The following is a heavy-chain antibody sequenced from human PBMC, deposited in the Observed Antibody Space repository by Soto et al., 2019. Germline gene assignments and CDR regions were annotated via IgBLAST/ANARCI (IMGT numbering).Heavy chain of an antibody. V-gene: IGHV3-9*01. D-gene: IGHD2-15*01. Sequence: GGSLRLSCAASGFTFDDYAMHWVRQAPGKGLEWVSGISWNSGSIGYADSVKGRFTISRDNAKNSLYLQMNSLRAEDTALYYYEKDIGGFCSGGSCSRNYYYGMDVGGQGTRVTVSS. CDR3: EKDIGGFCSGGSCSRNYYYGMDV. CDR1: GFTFDDYA. J-gene: IGHJ6*02. CDR2: ISWNSGSI.